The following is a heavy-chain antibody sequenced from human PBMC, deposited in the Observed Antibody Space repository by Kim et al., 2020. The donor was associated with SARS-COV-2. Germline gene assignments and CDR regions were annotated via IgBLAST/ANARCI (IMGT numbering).Heavy chain of an antibody. Sequence: SETLSLTCTVSGGSISSSSYYWGWIRQPPGKGLEWIGSIYYSGSTYYNPSLKSRVTISVDTSKNQFSLKLSSVTAADTAVYYCARQAPNFPIVVVPAARPTRYGMDVWGQGTTVTVSS. CDR3: ARQAPNFPIVVVPAARPTRYGMDV. CDR1: GGSISSSSYY. D-gene: IGHD2-2*01. CDR2: IYYSGST. V-gene: IGHV4-39*01. J-gene: IGHJ6*02.